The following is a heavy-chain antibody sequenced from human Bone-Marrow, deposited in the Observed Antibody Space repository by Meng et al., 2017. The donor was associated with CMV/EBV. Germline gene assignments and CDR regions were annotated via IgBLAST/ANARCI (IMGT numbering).Heavy chain of an antibody. CDR1: GFTFTKYW. CDR3: ARDYAGSPYYLGN. J-gene: IGHJ4*02. Sequence: GESLKIPCAASGFTFTKYWMTWVRQAPGKGLEWVANINEPGTVKHYVDSVKGRFTMSRDNSKNSVFLQMIGLRTEDTAVYYCARDYAGSPYYLGNWGQGTLVTVSS. CDR2: INEPGTVK. D-gene: IGHD3-16*01. V-gene: IGHV3-7*01.